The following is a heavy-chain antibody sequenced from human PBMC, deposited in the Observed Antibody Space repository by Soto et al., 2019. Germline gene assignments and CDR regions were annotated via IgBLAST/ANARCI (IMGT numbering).Heavy chain of an antibody. J-gene: IGHJ6*02. CDR1: GFRFSDHY. Sequence: GGSLRLSCAASGFRFSDHYMTWIRQAPGKGLEWVSKISGDGTTIYYADSVKGRVTMTEDTSTDTAYMELSSLRSEDTAVYYCAGSPGTPQGDYYYGMDVWGQGTTVTVSS. V-gene: IGHV3-11*01. CDR2: ISGDGTTI. D-gene: IGHD1-1*01. CDR3: AGSPGTPQGDYYYGMDV.